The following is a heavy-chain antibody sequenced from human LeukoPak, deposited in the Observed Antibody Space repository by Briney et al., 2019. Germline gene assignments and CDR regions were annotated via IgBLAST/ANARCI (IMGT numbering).Heavy chain of an antibody. D-gene: IGHD6-13*01. CDR3: ARGQQLVRAVDY. CDR2: IYYSGST. V-gene: IGHV4-39*07. Sequence: PSETLSLTCTVSGGSFSSSSYYWGWLRQPPGKGLEWSGSIYYSGSTYYNPSLKSRVTISVDTSKNQFSLKLSSVTAADTAVYYCARGQQLVRAVDYWGQGTLVTVSS. J-gene: IGHJ4*02. CDR1: GGSFSSSSYY.